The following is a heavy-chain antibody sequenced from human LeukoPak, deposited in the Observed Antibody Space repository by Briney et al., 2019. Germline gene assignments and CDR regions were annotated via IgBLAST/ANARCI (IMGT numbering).Heavy chain of an antibody. CDR1: GGTFSSYA. Sequence: ASVKVSCKASGGTFSSYAISWVRQAPGQGLEWMGGIIPIFGTANYAQKFQGRVTITADESTSTAYMELSSLRSEDTAVYYCARLVSGSYSFDYWGQGTLVTVSS. J-gene: IGHJ4*02. D-gene: IGHD1-26*01. CDR2: IIPIFGTA. V-gene: IGHV1-69*13. CDR3: ARLVSGSYSFDY.